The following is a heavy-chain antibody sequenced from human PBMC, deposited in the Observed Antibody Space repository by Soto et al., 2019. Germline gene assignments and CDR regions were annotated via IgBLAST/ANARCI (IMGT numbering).Heavy chain of an antibody. CDR1: GGSINNHY. CDR3: ARANWYSEY. J-gene: IGHJ4*02. CDR2: VYYTGST. D-gene: IGHD7-27*01. Sequence: QVHLQESGPGLVKPSETLSLTCSVSGGSINNHYWSWIRQPPGKGLEWIGYVYYTGSTNYNPSFKSRVTMSVDTSKNQFSLNLTSLTAADTAIYYCARANWYSEYWGQGTLVTVSS. V-gene: IGHV4-59*11.